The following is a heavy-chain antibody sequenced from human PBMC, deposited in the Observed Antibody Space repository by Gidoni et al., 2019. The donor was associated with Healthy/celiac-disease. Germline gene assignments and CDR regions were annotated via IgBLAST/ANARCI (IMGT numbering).Heavy chain of an antibody. V-gene: IGHV3-66*01. J-gene: IGHJ4*02. D-gene: IGHD2-15*01. CDR1: GFTVSSNY. CDR3: ARGEHGGKDHSQIRRLDYYFDY. CDR2: IYSGGST. Sequence: EVQLVESGGGLVQPGGSLRLSCAASGFTVSSNYMRWVRQSPGKGLEWVSVIYSGGSTYYADSVKGRFTISRDNSKNTLYLQMNSLRAEDTAVYYCARGEHGGKDHSQIRRLDYYFDYWGQGTLVTVSS.